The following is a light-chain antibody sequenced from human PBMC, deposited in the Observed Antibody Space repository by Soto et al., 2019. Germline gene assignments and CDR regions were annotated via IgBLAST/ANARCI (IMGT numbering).Light chain of an antibody. Sequence: EIVFTQSPGTLSLSPGDRATLSCSASQTVTGNYLAWYHQKLGQAPRLLIHSASSRETGIRDRFSASGTGTEFTLTISRLEPEDVAVYYCQQYSASTRTFGQGTKVDIK. CDR1: QTVTGNY. J-gene: IGKJ1*01. CDR2: SAS. CDR3: QQYSASTRT. V-gene: IGKV3-20*01.